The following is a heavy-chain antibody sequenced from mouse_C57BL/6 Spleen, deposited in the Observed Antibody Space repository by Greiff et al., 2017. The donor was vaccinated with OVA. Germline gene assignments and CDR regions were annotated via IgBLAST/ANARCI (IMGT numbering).Heavy chain of an antibody. Sequence: VKLMESGTELVKPGASVKLSCKASGYTFTSYWMHWVKQRPGQGLEWIGNINPRNGGTNYNEKLKSKATLTVDKSSSTAYMQLSSLTSEDSAVYYCARSYYGSSYGVDYWGQGTTLTVSS. D-gene: IGHD1-1*01. CDR2: INPRNGGT. V-gene: IGHV1-53*01. CDR1: GYTFTSYW. J-gene: IGHJ2*01. CDR3: ARSYYGSSYGVDY.